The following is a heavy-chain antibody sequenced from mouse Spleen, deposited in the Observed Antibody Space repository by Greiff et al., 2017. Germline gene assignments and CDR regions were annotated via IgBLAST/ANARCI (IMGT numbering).Heavy chain of an antibody. J-gene: IGHJ3*01. V-gene: IGHV1-76*01. D-gene: IGHD6-1*01. Sequence: QLKESGAELVRPGASVKLSCKASGYTFTDYYINWVKQRPGQGLEWIARIYPGSGNTYYNEKFKGKATLTAEKSSSTAYMQLSSLTSEDSAVYFCARGGASSWFAYWGQGTLVTVSA. CDR2: IYPGSGNT. CDR3: ARGGASSWFAY. CDR1: GYTFTDYY.